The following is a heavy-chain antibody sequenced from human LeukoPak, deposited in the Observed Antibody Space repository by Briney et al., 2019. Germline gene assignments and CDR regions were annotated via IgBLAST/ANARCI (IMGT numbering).Heavy chain of an antibody. CDR1: GYTFNHYG. D-gene: IGHD5-12*01. CDR2: TIPILGTR. CDR3: ARGGAQQVAGNFQF. J-gene: IGHJ1*01. V-gene: IGHV1-69*05. Sequence: ASLTVSCKDSGYTFNHYGIFWVRQAPGQGLEWRGGTIPILGTRNNPKKSHAKVTITTDQSKQQSSMELRALTPDDPALYSCARGGAQQVAGNFQFWGQGTLVTVSA.